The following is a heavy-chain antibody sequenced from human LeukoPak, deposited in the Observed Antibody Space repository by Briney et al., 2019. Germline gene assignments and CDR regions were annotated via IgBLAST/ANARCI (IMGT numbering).Heavy chain of an antibody. CDR2: ISYDGSNK. Sequence: GRSLRLSCAASGFTFSSYGMHWVRQAPGKGLEWVAVISYDGSNKYYADSVKGRFTISRDNSKNTLYLQMNSLRAEDTAVYYCAKEGTYGDYMPSYFDYWGQGTLVTVSS. V-gene: IGHV3-30*18. J-gene: IGHJ4*02. CDR1: GFTFSSYG. D-gene: IGHD4-17*01. CDR3: AKEGTYGDYMPSYFDY.